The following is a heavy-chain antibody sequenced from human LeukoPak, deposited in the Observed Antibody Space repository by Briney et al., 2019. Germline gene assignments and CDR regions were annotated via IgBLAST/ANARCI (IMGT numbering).Heavy chain of an antibody. CDR2: ISGIGDTT. CDR1: GFIFSTNA. D-gene: IGHD6-19*01. V-gene: IGHV3-23*01. Sequence: PGGSLRLSCAASGFIFSTNAMNWVRQAPGKGLEWVSGISGIGDTTFYSDPVKGRFTISRDNSENTLYLQMNSLRVEDSAVYYWAKKKGGGWATISFYYWGQGILVTVSS. J-gene: IGHJ4*02. CDR3: AKKKGGGWATISFYY.